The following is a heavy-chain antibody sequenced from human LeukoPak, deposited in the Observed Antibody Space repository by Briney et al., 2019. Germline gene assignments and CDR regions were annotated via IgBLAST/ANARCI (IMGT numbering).Heavy chain of an antibody. D-gene: IGHD5-18*01. CDR1: GYSFTSYW. CDR2: IYPGDSDT. V-gene: IGHV5-51*01. Sequence: GESLKISCKGSGYSFTSYWIGWVRQMPGKGLEWMGIIYPGDSDTRYSPSFQGQVTISADESISTAYLQWSSLKASDTAMYYCATGERGYSYGSEFDYWGQGTLVTVSS. CDR3: ATGERGYSYGSEFDY. J-gene: IGHJ4*02.